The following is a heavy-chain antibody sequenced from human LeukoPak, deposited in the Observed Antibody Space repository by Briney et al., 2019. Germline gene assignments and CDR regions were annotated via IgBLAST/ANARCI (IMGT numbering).Heavy chain of an antibody. CDR1: GYTFTSYG. V-gene: IGHV1-18*01. J-gene: IGHJ4*02. D-gene: IGHD3-22*01. CDR3: ARAEDHYDSSGYSIDY. CDR2: ISAYNGNT. Sequence: ASVKVSCKASGYTFTSYGISWVRQAPGQGLEWMGWISAYNGNTNYAQKLQGRVTITADKSTSTAYMELSSLRSEDTAVYYCARAEDHYDSSGYSIDYWGQGTLVTVSS.